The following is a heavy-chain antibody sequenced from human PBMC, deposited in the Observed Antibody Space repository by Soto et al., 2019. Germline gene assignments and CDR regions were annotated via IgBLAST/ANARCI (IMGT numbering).Heavy chain of an antibody. J-gene: IGHJ3*02. CDR1: GFTFSTYW. CDR3: ARAKQINYFGSSGYYSGPFDI. D-gene: IGHD3-22*01. CDR2: IDNDGSTR. Sequence: AGGSLRLSCAASGFTFSTYWMHWVRQAPGRGLVWVSRIDNDGSTRTYADSVKGRFTISRDNAKNTLYLQMNSLRAEDTAVYYCARAKQINYFGSSGYYSGPFDIWGQGTMVTVS. V-gene: IGHV3-74*01.